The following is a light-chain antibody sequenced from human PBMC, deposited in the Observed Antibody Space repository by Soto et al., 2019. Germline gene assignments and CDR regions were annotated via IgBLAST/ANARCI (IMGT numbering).Light chain of an antibody. CDR1: SSNIGAGYD. V-gene: IGLV1-40*01. CDR3: QSYDSSLSVL. J-gene: IGLJ2*01. Sequence: QSVLTQAPSESGAPGQRVTISCTGSSSNIGAGYDVHWYQKLPGTAPKLLIYGNSNRPSGVPDRFSGSKSGTSASLAITGLQAEDVADYYCQSYDSSLSVLFGGGTKLTVL. CDR2: GNS.